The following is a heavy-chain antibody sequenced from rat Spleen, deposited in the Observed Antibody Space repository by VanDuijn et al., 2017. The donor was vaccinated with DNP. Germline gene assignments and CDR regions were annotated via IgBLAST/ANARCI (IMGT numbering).Heavy chain of an antibody. CDR2: INMGSGGT. D-gene: IGHD1-8*01. J-gene: IGHJ1*01. V-gene: IGHV1-43*01. Sequence: QVQLQQSGAELAKPGSSVKISCQASGYTFTSYYISWIKQTTGQGLEYIGYINMGSGGTNYNEKFKGKATLTVGKSSSTAFMQLSSLTPDDSAVYYCARRRLPYWYFDFWGPGTKVTVSS. CDR1: GYTFTSYY. CDR3: ARRRLPYWYFDF.